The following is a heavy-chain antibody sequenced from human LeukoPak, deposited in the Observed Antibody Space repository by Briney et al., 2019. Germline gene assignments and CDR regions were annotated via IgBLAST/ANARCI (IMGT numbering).Heavy chain of an antibody. J-gene: IGHJ4*02. CDR2: IKQDGSEK. D-gene: IGHD6-13*01. CDR3: ARVSSSWYAADY. CDR1: GFSFSSYW. Sequence: GGSLRLSCAASGFSFSSYWMSWVRQAPGKGLEWVANIKQDGSEKYYVDSVKGRFTISRDNAKNSLYLQMNSLRAEDTAVSYCARVSSSWYAADYWGQGTLVTVSS. V-gene: IGHV3-7*01.